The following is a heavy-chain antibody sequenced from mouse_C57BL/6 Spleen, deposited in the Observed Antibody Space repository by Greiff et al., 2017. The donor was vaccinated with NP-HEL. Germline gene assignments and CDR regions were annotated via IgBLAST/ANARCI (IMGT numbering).Heavy chain of an antibody. CDR2: ISDGGSYT. J-gene: IGHJ4*01. D-gene: IGHD1-1*01. CDR1: GFTFSSYA. V-gene: IGHV5-4*01. Sequence: EVHLVESGGGLVKPGGSLKLSCAASGFTFSSYAMSWVRQTPEKRLEWVATISDGGSYTYYPDNVKGRFTISRDNAKNNLYLQMSHLKSEDTAMYYYARDLEFITTVVGAMDYWGQGTSVTVSS. CDR3: ARDLEFITTVVGAMDY.